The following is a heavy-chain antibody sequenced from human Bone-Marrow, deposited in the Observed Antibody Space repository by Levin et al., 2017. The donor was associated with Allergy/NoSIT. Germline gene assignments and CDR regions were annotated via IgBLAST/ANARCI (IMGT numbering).Heavy chain of an antibody. J-gene: IGHJ6*02. V-gene: IGHV3-21*01. Sequence: GESLKISCAASGILFSSYDMNWVRQAPGKGLEWVSSISAGGNYIYYADSVKGRFTISRDNAKNSLFLQMNSLRAEDTAVYYCASWAMYDYDRSAFDYFYYAVDVWGQGTTVTVSS. CDR1: GILFSSYD. CDR2: ISAGGNYI. D-gene: IGHD3-22*01. CDR3: ASWAMYDYDRSAFDYFYYAVDV.